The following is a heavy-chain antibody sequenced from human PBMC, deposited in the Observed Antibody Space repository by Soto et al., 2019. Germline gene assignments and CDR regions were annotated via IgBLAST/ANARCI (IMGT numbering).Heavy chain of an antibody. CDR3: ASPLAGGWLDNFDY. J-gene: IGHJ4*02. CDR2: INPNSGGT. CDR1: GYTFTGYY. Sequence: ASVKVSCKASGYTFTGYYMHWVRQAPGQGLEWMGWINPNSGGTNYAQKFQGRVTMTRDTSISTAYMELGRLRSDDTAVYYCASPLAGGWLDNFDYWGQGTLVTVSS. D-gene: IGHD6-19*01. V-gene: IGHV1-2*02.